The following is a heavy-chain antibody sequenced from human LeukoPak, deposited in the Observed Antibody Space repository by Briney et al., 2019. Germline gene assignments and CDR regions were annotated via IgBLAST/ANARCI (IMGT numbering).Heavy chain of an antibody. D-gene: IGHD3-10*01. J-gene: IGHJ5*02. CDR1: GFTFSSYA. V-gene: IGHV3-30*01. Sequence: GGSLRLSCAASGFTFSSYAMHWVRQAPGNGLEWVAVISYDGSNKYYADSVKGRFTISRDNSKNTLYLQMNSLRAEDTAVYYCARQGFEYFPRQNWFDPWGQGTLVTVSS. CDR3: ARQGFEYFPRQNWFDP. CDR2: ISYDGSNK.